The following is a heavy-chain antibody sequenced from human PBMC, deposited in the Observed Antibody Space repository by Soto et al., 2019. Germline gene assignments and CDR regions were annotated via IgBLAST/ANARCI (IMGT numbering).Heavy chain of an antibody. J-gene: IGHJ6*02. CDR2: ISSSSSTI. Sequence: PGRNMRLSCAASGFTFSSYSMNWVRQAAGKGLEWVSYISSSSSTIYYADSVKGRFTISRDNAKNSLYLQMNSLRDEDTAVYYCASDLALRTYYGAMDDWGHGTTATV. V-gene: IGHV3-48*02. CDR1: GFTFSSYS. CDR3: ASDLALRTYYGAMDD.